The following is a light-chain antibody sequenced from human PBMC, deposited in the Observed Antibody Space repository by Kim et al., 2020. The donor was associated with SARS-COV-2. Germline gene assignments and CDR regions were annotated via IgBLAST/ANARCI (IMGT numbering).Light chain of an antibody. CDR3: CSYAGSYTEV. V-gene: IGLV2-11*01. J-gene: IGLJ2*01. CDR2: DVS. CDR1: SGDVGGYNY. Sequence: GQLVISSCAGTSGDVGGYNYVSWYQQHAGRAPKLMIYDVSKRPSGVPDRVSGSESGNTASLSISGLQGEDEADYYCCSYAGSYTEVFGGGTQLTVL.